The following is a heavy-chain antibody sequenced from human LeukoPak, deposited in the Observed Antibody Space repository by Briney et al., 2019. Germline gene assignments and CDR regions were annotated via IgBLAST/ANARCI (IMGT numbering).Heavy chain of an antibody. CDR2: RNPNSGNT. CDR1: GYTFTSYD. Sequence: ASVKVSCKASGYTFTSYDINWVRQATGQGLEWMGWRNPNSGNTGYAQKFQGRVTMTRNTSISTAYMELSSLRSEDTAVYYCARVGPGIAVVGNYFDYWGQGTLVTVSS. CDR3: ARVGPGIAVVGNYFDY. V-gene: IGHV1-8*01. J-gene: IGHJ4*02. D-gene: IGHD6-19*01.